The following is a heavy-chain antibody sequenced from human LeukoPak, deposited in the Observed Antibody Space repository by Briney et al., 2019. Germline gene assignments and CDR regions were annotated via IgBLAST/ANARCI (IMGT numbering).Heavy chain of an antibody. D-gene: IGHD3-22*01. Sequence: GGSLRLSCAASGFTFTSYWMSWVRQSPGKGLECVANIKQDGSGKYYVDSVKGRFTISGDNAKNSLNLQMNSLRAEDKAVYYCAREFPYYYDSSGYLYYFDYWGQGTLVTVS. CDR3: AREFPYYYDSSGYLYYFDY. J-gene: IGHJ4*02. V-gene: IGHV3-7*01. CDR1: GFTFTSYW. CDR2: IKQDGSGK.